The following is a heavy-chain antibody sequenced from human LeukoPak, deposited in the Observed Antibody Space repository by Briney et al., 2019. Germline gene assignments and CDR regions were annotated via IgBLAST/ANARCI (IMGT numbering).Heavy chain of an antibody. CDR1: GFTFSSYA. D-gene: IGHD1-26*01. J-gene: IGHJ4*02. CDR3: AKPTSGSGSFLIDY. CDR2: IWDDGNYK. Sequence: PGGSLRLSCAASGFTFSSYAMSWVRQAPGKGLEWVAVIWDDGNYKYYADSVKGRFTISRDNSKNTLYLQITSLRAEDTAVNYCAKPTSGSGSFLIDYWGQGTLVTVSS. V-gene: IGHV3-33*06.